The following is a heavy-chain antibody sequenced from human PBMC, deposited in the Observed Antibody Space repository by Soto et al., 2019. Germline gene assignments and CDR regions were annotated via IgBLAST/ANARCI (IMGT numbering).Heavy chain of an antibody. J-gene: IGHJ6*03. V-gene: IGHV3-74*01. CDR1: EFTFSGRS. CDR3: ARGWFGPDV. CDR2: IDKVGTDS. Sequence: EVHLVESGGGLVQPGGSLRLSCAASEFTFSGRSLHWVRQAPGKGLVWVSGIDKVGTDSTYADSVKGRFTSSRDNAKNTVYLQMNSLGVEDTAVYYCARGWFGPDVWGKGTTVTVSS. D-gene: IGHD3-10*01.